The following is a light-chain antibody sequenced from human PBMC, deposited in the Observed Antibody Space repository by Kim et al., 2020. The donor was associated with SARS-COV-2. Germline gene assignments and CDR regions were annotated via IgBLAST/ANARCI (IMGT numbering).Light chain of an antibody. Sequence: SYELTQPPSVSVAPGRSATITCGGNNIGIKSVHWYQQKPGQAPVLVMYSDNYRASGIPERFSGSNSGNTATLTISRVEAGDEADYYCQVWDSRTYHSGVFGGGTRLTVL. J-gene: IGLJ2*01. CDR1: NIGIKS. CDR2: SDN. V-gene: IGLV3-21*04. CDR3: QVWDSRTYHSGV.